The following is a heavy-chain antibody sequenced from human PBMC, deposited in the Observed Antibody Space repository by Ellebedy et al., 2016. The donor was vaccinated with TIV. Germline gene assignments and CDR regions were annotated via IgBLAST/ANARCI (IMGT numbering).Heavy chain of an antibody. CDR1: GGSISTYY. V-gene: IGHV4-59*01. CDR2: IYYSGTT. Sequence: MPSETLSLTCTVPGGSISTYYWSWIRQPPGKGLEWIGYIYYSGTTNYNPSLKGRITISIDTSENQFSLKLSSVTAADTAVYYCTRGYSGVYGRFDPWGQGTLVTVSS. J-gene: IGHJ5*02. CDR3: TRGYSGVYGRFDP. D-gene: IGHD3-10*01.